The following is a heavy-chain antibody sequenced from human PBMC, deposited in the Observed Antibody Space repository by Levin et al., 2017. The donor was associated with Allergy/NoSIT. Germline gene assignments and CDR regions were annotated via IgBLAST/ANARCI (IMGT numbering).Heavy chain of an antibody. J-gene: IGHJ2*01. V-gene: IGHV3-30*18. CDR3: AKDRRQWLDWYFDL. CDR1: GFTFSSYG. CDR2: ISYDGSNK. D-gene: IGHD6-19*01. Sequence: SCAASGFTFSSYGMHWVRQAPGKGLEWVAVISYDGSNKYYADSVKGRFTISRDNSKNTLYLQMNSLRAEDTAVYYCAKDRRQWLDWYFDLWGRGTLVTVSS.